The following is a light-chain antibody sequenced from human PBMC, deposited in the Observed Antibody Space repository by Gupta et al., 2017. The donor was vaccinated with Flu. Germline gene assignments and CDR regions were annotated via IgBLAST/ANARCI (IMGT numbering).Light chain of an antibody. CDR2: GVN. CDR1: NSDVGAYDY. Sequence: QSALTQPSSVSASPGQSITITCTGTNSDVGAYDYVSWYQQHPGKVPKLIIYGVNNRPSGVSSRFFGSKSDNTASLSISRLQADDEANYYCTSYTRSSTWVFGGGTRVTVL. CDR3: TSYTRSSTWV. J-gene: IGLJ3*02. V-gene: IGLV2-14*01.